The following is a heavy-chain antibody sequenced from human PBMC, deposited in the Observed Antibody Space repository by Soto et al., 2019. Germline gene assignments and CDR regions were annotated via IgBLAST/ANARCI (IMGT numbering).Heavy chain of an antibody. D-gene: IGHD3-9*01. Sequence: TLSLTCTVSGCSISSGIYYWSWILHHPGKGLEWIGYIYYSGSTSYNPSLKSRVTISVDTSKNQFSLKLSSVTAADTAVYYCASVDEILIGYWARCFDSWGQGTRVNVAS. CDR2: IYYSGST. V-gene: IGHV4-31*03. CDR3: ASVDEILIGYWARCFDS. J-gene: IGHJ5*01. CDR1: GCSISSGIYY.